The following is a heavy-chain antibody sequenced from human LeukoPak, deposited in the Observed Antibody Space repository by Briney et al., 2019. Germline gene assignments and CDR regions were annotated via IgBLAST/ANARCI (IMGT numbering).Heavy chain of an antibody. J-gene: IGHJ6*03. D-gene: IGHD2-15*01. CDR1: GGSISSSNW. CDR3: ARAPHSNYYYYYMDV. V-gene: IGHV4-4*02. Sequence: PSGTLSLTCAVSGGSISSSNWWSWVRQPPGKGLEWIGEIYHSGSTNYNPSLKSRVTISVDKSKNQFSLTLSSVTAADTAVYYCARAPHSNYYYYYMDVWGKGTTVTVSS. CDR2: IYHSGST.